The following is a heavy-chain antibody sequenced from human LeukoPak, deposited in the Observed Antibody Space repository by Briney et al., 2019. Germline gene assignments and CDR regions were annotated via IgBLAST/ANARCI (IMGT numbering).Heavy chain of an antibody. Sequence: ASVKVSCKASGYTLTGYYMHWVRQAPGQGLEWMGWMNPNSGGTKYAQKFQGRVTMTRDTSISTAYMELSRLRSDDTAMYYCARDKLGLGELSLYDQWGQGTLSPSSQ. CDR2: MNPNSGGT. V-gene: IGHV1-2*02. D-gene: IGHD3-16*02. J-gene: IGHJ5*02. CDR3: ARDKLGLGELSLYDQ. CDR1: GYTLTGYY.